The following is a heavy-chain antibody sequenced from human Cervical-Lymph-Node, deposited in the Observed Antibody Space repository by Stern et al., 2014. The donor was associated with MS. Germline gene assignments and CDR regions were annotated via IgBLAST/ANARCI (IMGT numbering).Heavy chain of an antibody. CDR3: ARAYYYDSSGYYWRYYFDY. CDR1: GGTFSSYA. D-gene: IGHD3-22*01. V-gene: IGHV1-69*01. J-gene: IGHJ4*02. Sequence: VQLVQSGAEVKKPGSSVKVSCKASGGTFSSYAISWVRQAPGQGLEWMGGIIPIFGTANYAQKFQGRVTITADESTSTAYMELSSLRSEDTAVYYCARAYYYDSSGYYWRYYFDYWGQGTLVTVSS. CDR2: IIPIFGTA.